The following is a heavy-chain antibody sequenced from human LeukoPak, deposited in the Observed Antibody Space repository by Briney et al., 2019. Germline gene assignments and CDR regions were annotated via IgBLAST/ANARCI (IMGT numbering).Heavy chain of an antibody. Sequence: TGGSLRLSCAASGFTFSSYSMNWVRQAPGKGLEWVAAMSYDGTKRYYPDSVEGRFTISRDNSENTLFLQMNSLRPQDTAVYYCASDSVWQVVPTPYDTFDIWGHGTMVTVSS. CDR2: MSYDGTKR. J-gene: IGHJ3*02. V-gene: IGHV3-30*03. D-gene: IGHD3-22*01. CDR3: ASDSVWQVVPTPYDTFDI. CDR1: GFTFSSYS.